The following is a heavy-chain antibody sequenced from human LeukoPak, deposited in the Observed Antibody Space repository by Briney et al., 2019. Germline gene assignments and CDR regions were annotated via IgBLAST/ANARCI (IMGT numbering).Heavy chain of an antibody. Sequence: TSETLSLTCTVSGGSIRSNYWSWIRQTAGKGLEWIGRIYSNGITNYNPSLKSRVTMSVDTSKNQFSLKLSSVTAADTAVYYCARARSGNEIDLWGQGTLVTVSS. CDR2: IYSNGIT. CDR3: ARARSGNEIDL. D-gene: IGHD5-12*01. V-gene: IGHV4-4*07. J-gene: IGHJ5*02. CDR1: GGSIRSNY.